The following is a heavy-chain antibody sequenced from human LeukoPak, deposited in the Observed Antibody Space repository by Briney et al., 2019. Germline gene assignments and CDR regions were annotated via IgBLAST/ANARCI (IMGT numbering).Heavy chain of an antibody. D-gene: IGHD3-22*01. CDR3: ARHEAWDYDSSAPGPGRFGY. CDR1: GFTFSDYY. Sequence: GSLRLSCAASGFTFSDYYWSWIRQPPGKGLEWIGYIYYSGSTNYNPSLKSRVTISVDTSKNQFSLKLSSVTAADTAVYYCARHEAWDYDSSAPGPGRFGYWGQGTLVTVSS. V-gene: IGHV4-59*08. J-gene: IGHJ4*02. CDR2: IYYSGST.